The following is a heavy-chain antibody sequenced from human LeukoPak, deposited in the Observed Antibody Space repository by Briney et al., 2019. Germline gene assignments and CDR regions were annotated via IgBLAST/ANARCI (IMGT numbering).Heavy chain of an antibody. V-gene: IGHV4-59*01. Sequence: PSETLSLTCAVSGGSISSYYWSWIRQPPGKGLEWIGYIYYSGSTNYNPSLKSRVTISVDTSKNQFSLKLSSVTAADTAVYYCARSIAAALTTFDYWGQGTLVTVSS. D-gene: IGHD6-13*01. CDR2: IYYSGST. CDR1: GGSISSYY. CDR3: ARSIAAALTTFDY. J-gene: IGHJ4*02.